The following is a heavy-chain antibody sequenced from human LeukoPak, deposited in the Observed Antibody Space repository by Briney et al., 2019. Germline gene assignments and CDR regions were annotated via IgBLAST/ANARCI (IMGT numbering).Heavy chain of an antibody. Sequence: ETLSLTCTVSGGSISSYYWSWIRQRAGKGLEWIGRIYTSGSANYNPSLKSRVTMSVDTSKNQFSLKLSSVTAADTAVYYCARSGDSSGYYFDYWGQGTLVTVSS. CDR1: GGSISSYY. CDR3: ARSGDSSGYYFDY. J-gene: IGHJ4*02. V-gene: IGHV4-4*07. CDR2: IYTSGSA. D-gene: IGHD3-22*01.